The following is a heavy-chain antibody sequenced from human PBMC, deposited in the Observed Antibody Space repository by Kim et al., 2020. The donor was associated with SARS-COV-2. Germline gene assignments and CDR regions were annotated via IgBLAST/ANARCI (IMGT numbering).Heavy chain of an antibody. CDR3: ARGGEYYYDSSGYYPFDY. V-gene: IGHV3-33*01. CDR1: GFTFSSYG. J-gene: IGHJ4*02. D-gene: IGHD3-22*01. CDR2: IWYDGSNK. Sequence: GGSLRLSCAASGFTFSSYGMHWVRQAPGKGLEWVAVIWYDGSNKYYADSVKGRFTISRDNSKNTLYLQMNSLRAEDTAVYYCARGGEYYYDSSGYYPFDYWGQGTLVTVSS.